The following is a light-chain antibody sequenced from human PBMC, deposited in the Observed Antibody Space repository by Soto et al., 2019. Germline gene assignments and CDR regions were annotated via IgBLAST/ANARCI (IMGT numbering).Light chain of an antibody. CDR1: QSVLHSSNSKHY. CDR2: WAS. J-gene: IGKJ2*01. CDR3: QQYYSTPYT. Sequence: DIVMTQSPDSLAVSLGERATINCKSSQSVLHSSNSKHYLAWYQQKAGQPPKLLIYWASTRESGVPGRFSGSGSGTDFTLTISSLQAEDVAVYYCQQYYSTPYTFGQGTKLDIK. V-gene: IGKV4-1*01.